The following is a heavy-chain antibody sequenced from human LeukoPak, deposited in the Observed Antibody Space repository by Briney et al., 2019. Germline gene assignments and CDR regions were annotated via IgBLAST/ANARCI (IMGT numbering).Heavy chain of an antibody. J-gene: IGHJ4*02. Sequence: ASVKVSCKASGYIFTSYGISWVRQAPGQGLEWMGWISAHNDNTNYAQKFQGRVTMTTDTFTNTAFLELRSLRSDDTAVYYCARDTARYSSDTSGYYGFDYWGQGTLVTVSS. CDR1: GYIFTSYG. V-gene: IGHV1-18*01. D-gene: IGHD3-22*01. CDR2: ISAHNDNT. CDR3: ARDTARYSSDTSGYYGFDY.